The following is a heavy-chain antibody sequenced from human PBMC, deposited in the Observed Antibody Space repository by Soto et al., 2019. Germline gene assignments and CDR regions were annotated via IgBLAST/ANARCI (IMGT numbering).Heavy chain of an antibody. CDR2: IYNGGST. CDR3: ARDSGSPGSYYYDSNYYYYGMDV. D-gene: IGHD3-22*01. J-gene: IGHJ6*02. V-gene: IGHV4-30-4*01. Sequence: SETLSLTCTVSGDSVSSVGFHWAWLRRPPGKGLEWIGYIYNGGSTYYRPSLESRMHMSLDATRNHYSLKLSSVTAADTAVYYCARDSGSPGSYYYDSNYYYYGMDVWGQGTTVTVSS. CDR1: GDSVSSVGFH.